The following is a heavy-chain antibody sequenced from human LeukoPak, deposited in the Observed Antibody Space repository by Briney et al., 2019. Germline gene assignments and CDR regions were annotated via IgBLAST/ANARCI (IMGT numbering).Heavy chain of an antibody. Sequence: PGGSLRLSCAASGFTFSSYGMHWVRQAPGKGLEWVAFIQYDGSNKKYADSVKGRFTISRDNSKNTLFLQMNSLRLDDTAVYLCVTVKWSDPWGQGTLVTVSS. D-gene: IGHD4-17*01. CDR1: GFTFSSYG. J-gene: IGHJ5*02. CDR2: IQYDGSNK. CDR3: VTVKWSDP. V-gene: IGHV3-30*02.